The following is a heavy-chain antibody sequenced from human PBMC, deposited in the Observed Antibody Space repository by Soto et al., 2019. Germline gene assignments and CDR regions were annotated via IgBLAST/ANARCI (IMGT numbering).Heavy chain of an antibody. V-gene: IGHV4-59*01. CDR3: ARASWLRLLYDMDV. D-gene: IGHD5-12*01. Sequence: QVQLQESGPGLVKPSETLSLTCTVSGGSISSYYWSWIRQPPGKGLEWIGYIYYSGSTNYNPSLKSRVTISVDTSKNQFSLKLSSVTATDTAVYYCARASWLRLLYDMDVWGQGTTVTVSS. CDR1: GGSISSYY. CDR2: IYYSGST. J-gene: IGHJ6*02.